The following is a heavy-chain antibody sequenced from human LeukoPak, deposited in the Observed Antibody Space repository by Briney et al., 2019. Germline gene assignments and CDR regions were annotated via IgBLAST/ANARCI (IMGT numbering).Heavy chain of an antibody. Sequence: ASVKVSCKASGYTFTGYYMHWVRQAPGQGLEWMGWINPNSGGTNYAQKFQGRVTMTRDTSISTAYMELSRLRSDDTAVYYCARELKASGYSYGLYYFDYWGQGTLVTVSS. V-gene: IGHV1-2*02. D-gene: IGHD5-18*01. J-gene: IGHJ4*02. CDR2: INPNSGGT. CDR1: GYTFTGYY. CDR3: ARELKASGYSYGLYYFDY.